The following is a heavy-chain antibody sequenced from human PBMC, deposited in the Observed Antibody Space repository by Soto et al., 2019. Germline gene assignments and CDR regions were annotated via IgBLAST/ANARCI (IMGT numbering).Heavy chain of an antibody. V-gene: IGHV3-9*01. CDR2: ISWNSGNM. CDR1: GFSFDGYA. J-gene: IGHJ5*02. CDR3: VKASTYSSSQGWFDP. Sequence: PGGSLRLSCAASGFSFDGYAMNWVRQPPGKGLEWVSGISWNSGNMDYADPVKGRFTISRDNAKNSLYLQMNSLRAEDTALYYCVKASTYSSSQGWFDPWGQGTMVTVSS. D-gene: IGHD6-6*01.